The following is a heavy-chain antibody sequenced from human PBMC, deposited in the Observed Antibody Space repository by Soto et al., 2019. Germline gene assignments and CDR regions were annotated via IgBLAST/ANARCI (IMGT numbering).Heavy chain of an antibody. CDR3: ASVYRGDY. CDR1: GFTFRSSS. J-gene: IGHJ4*02. CDR2: ISSSSSYI. D-gene: IGHD1-26*01. Sequence: PGGSLKLACAASGFTFRSSSMNWVRQAPGKGLEWVSSISSSSSYIYYADSVKGRFTISRDNAKNSLYLQMNSLRAEDTAVYYCASVYRGDYCGQGTLVTLSS. V-gene: IGHV3-21*01.